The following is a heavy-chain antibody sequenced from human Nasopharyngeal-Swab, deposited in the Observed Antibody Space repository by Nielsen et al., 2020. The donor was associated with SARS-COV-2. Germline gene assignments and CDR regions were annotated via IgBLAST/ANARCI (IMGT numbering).Heavy chain of an antibody. D-gene: IGHD2-15*01. Sequence: ASVKVSCKASGYTFTRYYMHWVRQAPRQGLEWMVWINPNSCGTNYAQKFQGWVTMTRDTSISTAYMELSRLRSDDMAVYYCARDLVYSYYYYGMDVWGQGTTVTVSS. J-gene: IGHJ6*02. CDR3: ARDLVYSYYYYGMDV. CDR2: INPNSCGT. CDR1: GYTFTRYY. V-gene: IGHV1-2*04.